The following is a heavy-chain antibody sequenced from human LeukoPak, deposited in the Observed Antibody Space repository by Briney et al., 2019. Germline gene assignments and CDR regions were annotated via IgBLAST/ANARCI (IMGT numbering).Heavy chain of an antibody. D-gene: IGHD3-22*01. Sequence: GGCLRLSCAASGFIFSNYGMNWVSQARGKGLECVSGSGSGGGTYYADSVKGRFTISRDNSKNTLYLQMNSLRAEDTAVCYCARGLLEDSSGYSIVNIQSGYYYYGMDVWGQGTTVTVSS. CDR3: ARGLLEDSSGYSIVNIQSGYYYYGMDV. V-gene: IGHV3-23*01. CDR1: GFIFSNYG. J-gene: IGHJ6*02. CDR2: SGSGGGT.